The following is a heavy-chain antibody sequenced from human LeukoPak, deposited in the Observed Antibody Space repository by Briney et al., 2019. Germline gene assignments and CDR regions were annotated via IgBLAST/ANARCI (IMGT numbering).Heavy chain of an antibody. Sequence: SETLSPTCAVYGGSFSGYFWSWVRQPPGKGLGWIGEINHSGSTNYNPSLKSRVTIPVDTSKNQFSLKLSSVTAADTAIYYCARSPPTYCSGGSCYYFDYWGQGTLVTVSS. CDR2: INHSGST. V-gene: IGHV4-34*01. D-gene: IGHD2-15*01. J-gene: IGHJ4*02. CDR1: GGSFSGYF. CDR3: ARSPPTYCSGGSCYYFDY.